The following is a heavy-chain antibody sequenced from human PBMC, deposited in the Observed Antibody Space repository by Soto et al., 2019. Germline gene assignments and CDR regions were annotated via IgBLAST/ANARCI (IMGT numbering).Heavy chain of an antibody. CDR2: IYYSGST. V-gene: IGHV4-30-4*01. D-gene: IGHD3-10*01. Sequence: PSETLSLTCTVSGGSISSGDYYWSWIRQPPGKGLEWIGYIYYSGSTYYNPSLKSRVTISVDTSKNQFSLKLSSVTTADTAVYYCARDYGSGSYYSVHGMDVWGQGTTVTVSS. CDR1: GGSISSGDYY. CDR3: ARDYGSGSYYSVHGMDV. J-gene: IGHJ6*02.